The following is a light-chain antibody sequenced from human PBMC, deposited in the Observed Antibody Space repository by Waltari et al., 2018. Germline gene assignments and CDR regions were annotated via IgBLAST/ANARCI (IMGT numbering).Light chain of an antibody. CDR3: QQYGSSVMYT. J-gene: IGKJ2*01. CDR1: QSLYHKY. V-gene: IGKV3-20*01. Sequence: VLTQSPGTLSLSPGERVTLSCRASQSLYHKYLAWYQQKPGQAPRLLIYGASSRAAGSPDRLSGSGAGTDFTLTISRLEPEDFAMYYCQQYGSSVMYTFGQGTKLEIK. CDR2: GAS.